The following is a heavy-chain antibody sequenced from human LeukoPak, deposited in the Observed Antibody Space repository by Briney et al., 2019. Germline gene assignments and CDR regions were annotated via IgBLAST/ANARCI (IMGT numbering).Heavy chain of an antibody. CDR1: GGSISSSSYY. CDR2: IYYSGST. D-gene: IGHD1-1*01. CDR3: ARDQGRTY. J-gene: IGHJ4*02. Sequence: SETLSLTCTVSGGSISSSSYYWGWIRQPPGKGLEWIGSIYYSGSTYYNPSLKSRVTISVDTSKNQFSLKLSSVTAADTAVYYCARDQGRTYWGQGTLVTVSS. V-gene: IGHV4-39*07.